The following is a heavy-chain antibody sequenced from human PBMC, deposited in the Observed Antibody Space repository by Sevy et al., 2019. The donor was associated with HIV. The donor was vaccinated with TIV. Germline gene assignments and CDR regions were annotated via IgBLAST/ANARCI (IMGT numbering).Heavy chain of an antibody. Sequence: ASVKVSCKVSGYTLSQVSMHWVRQVPGKELEWMGSFDPEDGETIYAQKFQGRLTMTEDTSTDTAYMELSSLKSEDTAMFYCAITKDYYDSSGCPFDYWGQGTLVTVSS. CDR1: GYTLSQVS. CDR2: FDPEDGET. CDR3: AITKDYYDSSGCPFDY. V-gene: IGHV1-24*01. J-gene: IGHJ4*02. D-gene: IGHD3-22*01.